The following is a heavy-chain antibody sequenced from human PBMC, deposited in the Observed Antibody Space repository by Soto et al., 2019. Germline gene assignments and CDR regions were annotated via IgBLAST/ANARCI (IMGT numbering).Heavy chain of an antibody. CDR1: GFTFSDYY. Sequence: QVQLVESGGGLVKPGGSLRLSCAASGFTFSDYYMSWIRQAPGKGLEWVLYISSSGSTIYYADSVKGRFTISRDNAKNSLYLQMNSLRAEDTAVYYCARVLGVSVAGTNSRIYYYYGMDVWGQGTTVTVSS. J-gene: IGHJ6*02. V-gene: IGHV3-11*01. CDR3: ARVLGVSVAGTNSRIYYYYGMDV. D-gene: IGHD6-19*01. CDR2: ISSSGSTI.